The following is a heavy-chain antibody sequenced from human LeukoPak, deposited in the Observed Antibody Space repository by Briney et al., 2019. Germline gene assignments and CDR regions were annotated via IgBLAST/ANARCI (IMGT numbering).Heavy chain of an antibody. D-gene: IGHD2-15*01. Sequence: GSSVKVSCKASGGTFSSYAISWVRQAPGQGLEGMGRIIPILGIANYAQKFQGRVTITADKSTSTAYMELSSLRSEDTAVYYCAIVVAWGIFDYWGQGTLVTVSS. CDR1: GGTFSSYA. J-gene: IGHJ4*02. CDR2: IIPILGIA. V-gene: IGHV1-69*04. CDR3: AIVVAWGIFDY.